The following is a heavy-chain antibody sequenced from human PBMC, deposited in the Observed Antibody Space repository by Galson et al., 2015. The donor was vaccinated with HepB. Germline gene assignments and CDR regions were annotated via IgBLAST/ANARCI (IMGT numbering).Heavy chain of an antibody. CDR3: AHRTATKVFDY. CDR1: GFSLSTDGVA. D-gene: IGHD2-21*02. Sequence: PALVKPTPTLTLTCTFSGFSLSTDGVAVGWIRQPPGRALEWLALIYWDDAKRYSPSLKSRLTITKDTSKNQVVLTMTNMDPVDTATYDCAHRTATKVFDYWGQGTLVTVSS. J-gene: IGHJ4*02. V-gene: IGHV2-5*02. CDR2: IYWDDAK.